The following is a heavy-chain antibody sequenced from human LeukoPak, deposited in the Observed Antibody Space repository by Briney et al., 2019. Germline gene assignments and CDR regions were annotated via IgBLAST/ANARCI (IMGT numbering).Heavy chain of an antibody. CDR3: ARPPLLDY. J-gene: IGHJ4*02. Sequence: SETLSLTCTVSGDSISSFYWSWIRQPPGKGLEWIGYIYYSGSTNYNPSLKRRVTISVDKSKNQFSLKLSSVTAADTAVYYCARPPLLDYWGQGTLVTVSS. V-gene: IGHV4-59*01. CDR1: GDSISSFY. CDR2: IYYSGST.